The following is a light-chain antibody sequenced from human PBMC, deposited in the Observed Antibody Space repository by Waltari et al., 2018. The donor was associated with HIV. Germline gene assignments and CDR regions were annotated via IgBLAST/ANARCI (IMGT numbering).Light chain of an antibody. Sequence: EVVMTQSPATLLESPGKTANLSCRASRSVGSSLAWYHQKPGRGPRLLIYGASSRASDVPPTVSGSGAGTDFSLSISSLRSDDLGIYDCQQYNTWPLTFGRGTTVEIK. V-gene: IGKV3-15*01. CDR2: GAS. CDR3: QQYNTWPLT. J-gene: IGKJ1*01. CDR1: RSVGSS.